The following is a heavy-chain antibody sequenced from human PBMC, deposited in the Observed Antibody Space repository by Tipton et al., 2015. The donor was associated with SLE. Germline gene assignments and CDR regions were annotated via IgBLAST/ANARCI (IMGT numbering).Heavy chain of an antibody. D-gene: IGHD3-22*01. CDR1: GFTFSSYA. V-gene: IGHV3-30-3*01. Sequence: QVQLVQSGGGVVQPGRSLRLSCAASGFTFSSYAMHWVRQAPGKGLEWVAVISYDGSNKYYADSVKGRFTISRDNSKNTLYLQMNSLRAEDTAVYYCAKDRSYYDSSVWGAFDIWGQGTMVTVSS. J-gene: IGHJ3*02. CDR2: ISYDGSNK. CDR3: AKDRSYYDSSVWGAFDI.